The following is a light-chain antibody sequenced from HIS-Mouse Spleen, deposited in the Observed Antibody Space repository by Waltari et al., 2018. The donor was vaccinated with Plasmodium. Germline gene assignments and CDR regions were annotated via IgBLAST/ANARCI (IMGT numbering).Light chain of an antibody. J-gene: IGKJ3*01. Sequence: ELVMTQSPATLSVSPGDRATLSCRASQSVSSNLAWDQQKPGQAPRLLIYGASTRATGIPARFSGSGSGTEFTLTISSLQSEDFAVYYCQQYNNWPFTFGPGTKVDIK. CDR3: QQYNNWPFT. CDR1: QSVSSN. CDR2: GAS. V-gene: IGKV3-15*01.